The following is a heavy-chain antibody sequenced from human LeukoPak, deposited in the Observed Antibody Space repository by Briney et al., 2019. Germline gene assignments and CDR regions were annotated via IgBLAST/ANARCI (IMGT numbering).Heavy chain of an antibody. CDR3: AKDQGSQFTSYYYGMDV. V-gene: IGHV3-23*01. D-gene: IGHD3-10*01. Sequence: GGSLRLSCAASGFTFSSYAMSWVRQAPGKGLEWVSAISGSGGSTYYADSVKGRFTISRDNSKYTLYLQMNSLRAEDTAVYYCAKDQGSQFTSYYYGMDVWGQGTTVTVSS. CDR2: ISGSGGST. J-gene: IGHJ6*02. CDR1: GFTFSSYA.